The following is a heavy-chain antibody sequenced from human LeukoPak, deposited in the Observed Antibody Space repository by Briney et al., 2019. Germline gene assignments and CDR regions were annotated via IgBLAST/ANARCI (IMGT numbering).Heavy chain of an antibody. CDR2: IYYGGST. CDR3: ARRGSSIIVTGGAFDI. D-gene: IGHD1-20*01. J-gene: IGHJ3*02. CDR1: GGSISSSSYY. V-gene: IGHV4-39*01. Sequence: PSETLSLTCTVSGGSISSSSYYWDWIRQPPGKGLEWIGSIYYGGSTYYNPSLKSRLTISVDTSKNQFSLKLSSVTAAATAVYYCARRGSSIIVTGGAFDIWCQGTMVTVSS.